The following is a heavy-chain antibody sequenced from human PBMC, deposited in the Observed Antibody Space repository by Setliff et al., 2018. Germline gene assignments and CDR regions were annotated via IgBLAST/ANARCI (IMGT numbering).Heavy chain of an antibody. CDR3: ARADSDSYYPYYFDF. CDR1: GFTFSSYW. CDR2: IKQDGSEK. Sequence: GGSLRLSCAASGFTFSSYWMHWVRQAPGKGLEWVAYIKQDGSEKYYVDSVKGRFTISRDNAQNSLYLQMNSLRAEDTAVYYCARADSDSYYPYYFDFWGQGVLVTVSS. V-gene: IGHV3-7*01. J-gene: IGHJ4*02. D-gene: IGHD3-22*01.